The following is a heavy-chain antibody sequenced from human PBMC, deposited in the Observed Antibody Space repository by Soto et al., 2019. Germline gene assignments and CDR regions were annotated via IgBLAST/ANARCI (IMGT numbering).Heavy chain of an antibody. CDR1: GDSVSSNSAA. CDR2: TYYRSKWYN. J-gene: IGHJ4*02. V-gene: IGHV6-1*01. Sequence: SQTLSLTCAISGDSVSSNSAAWNWIRQSPARGLEWLGRTYYRSKWYNDYVVSMKSRISINPDTSKNQFSLQLNSVTPEDTAVYYCARGTDSSLDSWGQGSPVTVS. D-gene: IGHD1-1*01. CDR3: ARGTDSSLDS.